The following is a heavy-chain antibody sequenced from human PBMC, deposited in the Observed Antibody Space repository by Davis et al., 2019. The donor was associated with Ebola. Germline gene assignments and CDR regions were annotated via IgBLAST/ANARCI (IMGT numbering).Heavy chain of an antibody. D-gene: IGHD6-13*01. J-gene: IGHJ5*02. CDR3: ARHPIAAAGILYNWFDP. Sequence: MPSETLSLTCDANGGSFSGYYWTWIRQAPGQGLEWIGDINQSGSTHYIPSLKSQVTISLDTSKNQFSLKLSSVTAADTAVYYCARHPIAAAGILYNWFDPWGQGTLVTVSS. CDR2: INQSGST. CDR1: GGSFSGYY. V-gene: IGHV4-34*01.